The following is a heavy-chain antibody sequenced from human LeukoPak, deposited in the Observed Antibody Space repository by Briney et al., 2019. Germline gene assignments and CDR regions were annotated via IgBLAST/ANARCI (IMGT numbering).Heavy chain of an antibody. CDR2: TYYRSKWHY. V-gene: IGHV6-1*01. CDR1: GDSVSSKTAA. Sequence: SQTLSLTCAISGDSVSSKTAAWNWIRQSPSRGLELLGRTYYRSKWHYDYSASAESRITINPDTSTNQVFLQLNSVTPEDTAVYFCARNSRLHFDYWGRGTLVTVSS. J-gene: IGHJ4*02. D-gene: IGHD2-21*01. CDR3: ARNSRLHFDY.